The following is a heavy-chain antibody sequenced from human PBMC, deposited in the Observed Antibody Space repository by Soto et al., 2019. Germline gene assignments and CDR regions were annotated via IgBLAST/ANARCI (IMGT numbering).Heavy chain of an antibody. CDR3: ARRNGYCVRGSCHGHSAMDV. Sequence: QLQLQESGPGLVKPSETLSLTCTVSSAPVSSTTYTWGWIRQPPGKGLEWVASVYYGGPSYSNPTLNSRVPPSVETYKTQFCLKMTSVTAADTAVYYCARRNGYCVRGSCHGHSAMDVWGQGTTVTVSS. CDR2: VYYGGPS. J-gene: IGHJ6*02. CDR1: SAPVSSTTYT. V-gene: IGHV4-39*01. D-gene: IGHD2-15*01.